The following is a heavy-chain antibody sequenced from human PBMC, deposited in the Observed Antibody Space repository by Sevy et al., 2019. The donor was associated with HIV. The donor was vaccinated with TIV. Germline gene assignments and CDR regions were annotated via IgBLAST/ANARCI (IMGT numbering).Heavy chain of an antibody. CDR1: GYTSVTYG. CDR3: VRDANYDSESSGYPFDD. D-gene: IGHD3-22*01. V-gene: IGHV1-18*01. J-gene: IGHJ4*02. Sequence: ASVKVSCKTSGYTSVTYGISWVRLVPGQGPQWIGWISGNDGSTREAQIFQDRVTMTTDRTTSTAYMEVRRLRSDDTAVYYCVRDANYDSESSGYPFDDWGQGTLVTVSS. CDR2: ISGNDGST.